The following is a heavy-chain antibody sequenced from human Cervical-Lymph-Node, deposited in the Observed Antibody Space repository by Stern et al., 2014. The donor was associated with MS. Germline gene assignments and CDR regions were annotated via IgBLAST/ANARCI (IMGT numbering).Heavy chain of an antibody. CDR2: ISFDGNTK. Sequence: VQLVESGGGVVQPGRSLRLSCAASGFIFSDHGFHWVRQAPGKGLEWVAIISFDGNTKYYADSVKGRFTISRDNSKHTLYLQMNSLRAEDTAVYYCARHGTYTTPGLDYWGQGNLVTVSS. J-gene: IGHJ4*02. CDR3: ARHGTYTTPGLDY. D-gene: IGHD1-1*01. V-gene: IGHV3-30*03. CDR1: GFIFSDHG.